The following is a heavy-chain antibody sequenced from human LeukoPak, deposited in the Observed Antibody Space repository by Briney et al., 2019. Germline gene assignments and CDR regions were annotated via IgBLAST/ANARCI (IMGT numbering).Heavy chain of an antibody. CDR1: GFTFNNYA. CDR2: ISGDGVSP. Sequence: GGSLRLSCAASGFTFNNYALTWVRQTPGKGLECVSAISGDGVSPYYADSVRGRFTISRDNSKNTLYLQMNSLRVEDTAVYYCAKDSPEAPAYDAQPNFDYWGQGTLVTVSS. CDR3: AKDSPEAPAYDAQPNFDY. J-gene: IGHJ4*02. V-gene: IGHV3-23*01. D-gene: IGHD3-3*01.